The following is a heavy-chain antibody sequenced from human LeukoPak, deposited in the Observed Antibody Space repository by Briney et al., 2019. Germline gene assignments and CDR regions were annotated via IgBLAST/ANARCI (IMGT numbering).Heavy chain of an antibody. D-gene: IGHD1-26*01. CDR3: ARPRVGATNPDY. V-gene: IGHV3-74*01. J-gene: IGHJ4*02. CDR2: INSDGRSGI. CDR1: GFTFSSYW. Sequence: PGGSLRLSCAASGFTFSSYWMHWVRQAPGKGLVWVSRINSDGRSGISYADSVKGRFTISRDNAKNTLYLQMNSLRAEDTAVYYCARPRVGATNPDYWGQGTLVTVSS.